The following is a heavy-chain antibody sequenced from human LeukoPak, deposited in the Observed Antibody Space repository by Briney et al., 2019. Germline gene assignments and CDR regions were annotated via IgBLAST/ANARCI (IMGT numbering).Heavy chain of an antibody. D-gene: IGHD3-10*01. V-gene: IGHV1-18*01. CDR1: GYTFTSYG. CDR3: ARALLWFGEPSHIDY. Sequence: GASVKVSCKASGYTFTSYGISWVRQAPGQGLEWMGWITAYNDNTNYAQKLQGRVTMTTDTSTSTAYMKLRSLRSDDTAVYYCARALLWFGEPSHIDYWGQGTLVTASS. CDR2: ITAYNDNT. J-gene: IGHJ4*02.